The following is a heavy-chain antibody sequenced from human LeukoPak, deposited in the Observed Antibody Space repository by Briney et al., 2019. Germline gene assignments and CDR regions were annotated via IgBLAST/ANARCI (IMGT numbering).Heavy chain of an antibody. CDR3: ARGGSGSSYLVHI. J-gene: IGHJ4*02. V-gene: IGHV3-7*01. CDR2: IKQDGSEK. D-gene: IGHD1-26*01. Sequence: GGSLRLSCAASGFTFSSYWMSWVRQAPGKGLEWVANIKQDGSEKYYVDSVKGRFTISRDNAKNTLYVQMNSLRAEDTAVYYCARGGSGSSYLVHIWGQGTLVTVSS. CDR1: GFTFSSYW.